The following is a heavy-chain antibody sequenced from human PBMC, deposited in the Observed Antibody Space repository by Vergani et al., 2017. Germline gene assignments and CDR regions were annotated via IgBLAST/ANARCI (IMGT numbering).Heavy chain of an antibody. CDR1: GGTFSSHA. J-gene: IGHJ6*03. CDR2: IIPIFVTA. Sequence: QVQLVQSGAEVKKPGSSVKVSCKASGGTFSSHAISWVRQAPGQGIEWMGGIIPIFVTANYAQKFQGRVTITADESTSTAYMELGSPRSEDTAVYYCARVPAAIEEGYYYYYMDVWGKGTTVTVSS. V-gene: IGHV1-69*01. D-gene: IGHD2-2*02. CDR3: ARVPAAIEEGYYYYYMDV.